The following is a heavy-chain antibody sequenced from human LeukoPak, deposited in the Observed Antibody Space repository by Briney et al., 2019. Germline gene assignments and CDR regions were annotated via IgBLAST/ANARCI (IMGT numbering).Heavy chain of an antibody. CDR2: IYYSGST. CDR3: ALWFGEGWFDP. J-gene: IGHJ5*02. D-gene: IGHD3-10*01. CDR1: GGSISSYY. Sequence: SETLSLTCTVSGGSISSYYLSWIRQPPGKGLEWIGYIYYSGSTNYNPSLKSRVTMSVDTSKNQFSLKLSSVTAADTAVYYCALWFGEGWFDPWGQGTLVTVSS. V-gene: IGHV4-59*12.